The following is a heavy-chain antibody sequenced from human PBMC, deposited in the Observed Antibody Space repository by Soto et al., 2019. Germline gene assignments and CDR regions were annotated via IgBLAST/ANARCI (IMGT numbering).Heavy chain of an antibody. CDR3: ARGVVVVAATTYYYYGMDV. CDR2: IIPIFGTA. J-gene: IGHJ6*02. Sequence: SVKVSCKASGGTFSSYAISWVRQAPGEVLEWMGGIIPIFGTANYAQKFQGRVTITADKSTSTAYMQLSSLRSEDTAVYYCARGVVVVAATTYYYYGMDVWGQRTTITVSS. CDR1: GGTFSSYA. D-gene: IGHD2-15*01. V-gene: IGHV1-69*06.